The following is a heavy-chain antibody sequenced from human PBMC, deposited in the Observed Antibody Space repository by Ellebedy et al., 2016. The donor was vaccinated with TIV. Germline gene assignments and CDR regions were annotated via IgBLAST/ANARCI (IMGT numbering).Heavy chain of an antibody. D-gene: IGHD3-22*01. CDR1: GGSISNTNW. J-gene: IGHJ4*02. Sequence: MPSETLSLTCAVSGGSISNTNWWIWVRSPPGKGMEWIAEIYHSGTTNYNPSLKSRVTISVDKSKNQFSLKLSSVTAADTAVYYCAKSGFASLDSWGQGTLVTVSS. CDR2: IYHSGTT. CDR3: AKSGFASLDS. V-gene: IGHV4-4*02.